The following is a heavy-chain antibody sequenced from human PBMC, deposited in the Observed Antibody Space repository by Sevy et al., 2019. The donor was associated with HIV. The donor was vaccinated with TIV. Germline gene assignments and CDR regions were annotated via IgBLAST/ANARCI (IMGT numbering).Heavy chain of an antibody. CDR3: ARASAGDRLDYYGMDV. D-gene: IGHD2-21*02. J-gene: IGHJ6*02. CDR2: GYHGGST. Sequence: SETLSLTCAVFNFSLSSGYYWGWIRQPPGNGLEWIGNGYHGGSTYYNPSLKSRVTISLDTSKNHFSLRLSSVTAADTAVYYCARASAGDRLDYYGMDVWGQGTTVTVSS. V-gene: IGHV4-38-2*01. CDR1: NFSLSSGYY.